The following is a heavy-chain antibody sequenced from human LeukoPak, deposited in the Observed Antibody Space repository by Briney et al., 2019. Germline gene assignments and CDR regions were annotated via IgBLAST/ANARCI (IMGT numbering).Heavy chain of an antibody. V-gene: IGHV1-69*13. Sequence: PTASVNVSCKASGGTFSSFAVSWVRQAPGQGLEWMGGIVPMFGATNYAQKFQGRVTITADESTTTAYMELSSLRSEDTAVYYCARGGNNGPYWGQGTLVTVSS. CDR3: ARGGNNGPY. CDR2: IVPMFGAT. CDR1: GGTFSSFA. J-gene: IGHJ4*02. D-gene: IGHD2-8*01.